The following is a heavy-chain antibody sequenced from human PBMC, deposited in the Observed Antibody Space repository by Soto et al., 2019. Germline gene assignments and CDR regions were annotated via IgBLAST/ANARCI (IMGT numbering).Heavy chain of an antibody. CDR3: ARDQGSGSYKPINNWFDP. Sequence: GGSLRLSCAASGFTFSSYSMNWDRQAPGKGLEWVSYISSSSSTIYYADSVKGRFTISRDNAKNSLYLQMNSLRDEDTAVYYCARDQGSGSYKPINNWFDPWGQGTLVTVSS. CDR2: ISSSSSTI. J-gene: IGHJ5*02. D-gene: IGHD3-10*01. V-gene: IGHV3-48*02. CDR1: GFTFSSYS.